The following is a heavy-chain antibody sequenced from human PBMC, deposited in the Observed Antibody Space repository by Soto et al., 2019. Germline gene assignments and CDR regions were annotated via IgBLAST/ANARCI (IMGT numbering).Heavy chain of an antibody. Sequence: GGSLRLSCAASGFTFSSYSMNWVRQAPGKGLEWVSYISGSGGSTYYADSVKGRFTISRDNSKNTLYLQMNSLRAEDTAVYYCAKEGDYYGSGSCFDYWGQGTLVTVSS. CDR2: ISGSGGST. V-gene: IGHV3-23*01. J-gene: IGHJ4*02. D-gene: IGHD3-10*01. CDR3: AKEGDYYGSGSCFDY. CDR1: GFTFSSYS.